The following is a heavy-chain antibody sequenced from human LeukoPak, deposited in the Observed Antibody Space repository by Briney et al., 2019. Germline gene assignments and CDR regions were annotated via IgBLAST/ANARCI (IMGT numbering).Heavy chain of an antibody. CDR1: GYSISSGYY. D-gene: IGHD3-3*01. V-gene: IGHV4-38-2*01. CDR2: IYHSGST. CDR3: ARSNSDFWSGYCDY. Sequence: SETLSLTCAVSGYSISSGYYWGWIRQPPGKGLEWIGSIYHSGSTYYNPSLKSRVTISVDTSKNQFSLKLSSVTAADTAVYYCARSNSDFWSGYCDYWGQGTLVTVSS. J-gene: IGHJ4*02.